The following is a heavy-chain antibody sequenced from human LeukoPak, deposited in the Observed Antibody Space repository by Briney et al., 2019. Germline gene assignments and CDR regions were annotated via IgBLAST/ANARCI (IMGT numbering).Heavy chain of an antibody. CDR2: MNPNSGRT. V-gene: IGHV1-8*01. CDR1: GYTLTSYD. J-gene: IGHJ4*02. Sequence: ASVKVSCKASGYTLTSYDINWVRQATGQGLEWMGWMNPNSGRTGYAQNFQGRTTITRNTSISTAYVELSSLRSEDTAVYYCTRETSSRYFDYWGQGTLVTVSS. CDR3: TRETSSRYFDY.